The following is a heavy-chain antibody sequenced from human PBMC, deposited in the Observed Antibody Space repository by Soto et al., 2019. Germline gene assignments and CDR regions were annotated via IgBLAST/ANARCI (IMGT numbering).Heavy chain of an antibody. CDR1: GGSISSGGYY. CDR2: IYYSGST. J-gene: IGHJ2*01. Sequence: QVQLQESGPGLVKPSQTLSLTCTVSGGSISSGGYYWSWIRQHPGKGLEWIGYIYYSGSTYYNPSRKSRVTISVDTSKNQFSLKLSSVTAADTAVYYCARLVVVVAATSLSYWYFDLWGRGTLVTVSS. CDR3: ARLVVVVAATSLSYWYFDL. V-gene: IGHV4-31*03. D-gene: IGHD2-15*01.